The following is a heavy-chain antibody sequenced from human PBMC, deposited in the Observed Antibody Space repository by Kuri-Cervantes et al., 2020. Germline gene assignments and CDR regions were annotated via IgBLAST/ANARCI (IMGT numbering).Heavy chain of an antibody. V-gene: IGHV4-38-2*01. CDR3: ARARSIAVAVDY. J-gene: IGHJ4*02. CDR2: IYHSGST. Sequence: LSLTCAVSGYSISSGYYWGWIRQPPGKGLEWIGSIYHSGSTYYNPSLKSRVTISVDTSKNQFSLKLSSVTAADTAVYYCARARSIAVAVDYWGQGTLVTVSS. D-gene: IGHD6-19*01. CDR1: GYSISSGYY.